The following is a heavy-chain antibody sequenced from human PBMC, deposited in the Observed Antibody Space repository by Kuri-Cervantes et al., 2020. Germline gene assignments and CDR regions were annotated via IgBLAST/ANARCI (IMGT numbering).Heavy chain of an antibody. D-gene: IGHD6-19*01. J-gene: IGHJ4*02. CDR3: ARDLSGSGWRGENFDH. CDR1: GGTFSSYA. V-gene: IGHV1-69*06. CDR2: IIPIFGTA. Sequence: SVKVSCKASGGTFSSYAISWVRQAPGQGLEWVGGIIPIFGTANYAQKFQGRVTITADKSTSTAYMELSSLRSDDTALYYCARDLSGSGWRGENFDHWGQGTLVTVSS.